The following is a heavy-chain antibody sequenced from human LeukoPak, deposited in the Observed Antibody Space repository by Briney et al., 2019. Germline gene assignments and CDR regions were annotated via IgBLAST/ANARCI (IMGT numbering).Heavy chain of an antibody. CDR1: GFTFSSYS. J-gene: IGHJ4*02. CDR3: ARGSIAAAGIDY. D-gene: IGHD6-13*01. V-gene: IGHV3-21*01. CDR2: ISSSSSYI. Sequence: GGSLRLSCAASGFTFSSYSMNWVRQAPGKGLEWVSSISSSSSYIYYADSVKGRFTISRDNAKNSLYLQMNSLRAEDTAVYYCARGSIAAAGIDYWGQGTLVTVSS.